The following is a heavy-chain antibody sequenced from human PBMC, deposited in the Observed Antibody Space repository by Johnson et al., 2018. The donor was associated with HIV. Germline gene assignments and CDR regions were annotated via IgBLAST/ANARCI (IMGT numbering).Heavy chain of an antibody. D-gene: IGHD4-23*01. CDR2: IFSVGSA. Sequence: MQLVESGGGLVQPGGSLRLSCAASGITVSSNYMSWVRQAPGKGLEWVSVIFSVGSAYYADSVKGRFIISRDNSKNTLYLQMNSLRAEDTAVYYCAKHGYGGNVFDAFDIWGQGTMVTVSS. CDR1: GITVSSNY. J-gene: IGHJ3*02. CDR3: AKHGYGGNVFDAFDI. V-gene: IGHV3-66*04.